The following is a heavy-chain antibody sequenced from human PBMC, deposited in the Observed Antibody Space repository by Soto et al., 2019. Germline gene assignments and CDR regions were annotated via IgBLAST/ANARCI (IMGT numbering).Heavy chain of an antibody. CDR3: ARDLYPLAYYFDY. V-gene: IGHV1-18*01. J-gene: IGHJ4*02. D-gene: IGHD3-16*01. CDR2: ISGYNGNT. CDR1: GYTFTNHG. Sequence: ASVKVSCKASGYTFTNHGISWVRQAPGQGLEWLGWISGYNGNTKYAQRLQGRVTMTTDTSTTTAYMELMSLKSDDTAVYFCARDLYPLAYYFDYWGQGTLVTVSS.